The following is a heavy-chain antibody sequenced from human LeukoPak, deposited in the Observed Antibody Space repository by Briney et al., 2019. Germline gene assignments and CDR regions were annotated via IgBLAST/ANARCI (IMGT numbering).Heavy chain of an antibody. D-gene: IGHD2-2*01. V-gene: IGHV4-59*01. CDR2: IHYSGST. CDR1: GGSISSYY. J-gene: IGHJ4*02. CDR3: ARHLHYCSSTSCYLGYFDY. Sequence: SETVSLTCTVSGGSISSYYWSWIRQPPGKGLEWIGYIHYSGSTNYNPSLKSRVTISVDTSKNQFSLKLSSVTAADTAVYYCARHLHYCSSTSCYLGYFDYWGQGTLVTVSS.